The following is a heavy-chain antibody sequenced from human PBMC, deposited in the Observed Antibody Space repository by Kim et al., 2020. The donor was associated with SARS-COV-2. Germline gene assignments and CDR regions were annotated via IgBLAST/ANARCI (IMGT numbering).Heavy chain of an antibody. CDR3: ARQLIDVTLNWFDP. D-gene: IGHD3-16*01. V-gene: IGHV4-39*01. J-gene: IGHJ5*02. Sequence: NPALKSRVTIAVDTSKNQFSLKLSSVTAADTAVYYCARQLIDVTLNWFDPWGQGTLVTVSS.